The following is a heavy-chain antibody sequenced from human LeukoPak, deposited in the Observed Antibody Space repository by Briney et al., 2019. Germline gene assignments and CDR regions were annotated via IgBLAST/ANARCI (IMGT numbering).Heavy chain of an antibody. D-gene: IGHD6-19*01. V-gene: IGHV4-34*01. J-gene: IGHJ4*02. CDR1: GGSISPYY. CDR3: AREWLVRPSFDY. Sequence: SETLSLTCTVSGGSISPYYWSWIRQPPGKGLEWIGEINHSGSTNYNPSLKSRVTISVDTSKNQFSLKLSSVTAADTAVYYCAREWLVRPSFDYWGQGTLVTVSS. CDR2: INHSGST.